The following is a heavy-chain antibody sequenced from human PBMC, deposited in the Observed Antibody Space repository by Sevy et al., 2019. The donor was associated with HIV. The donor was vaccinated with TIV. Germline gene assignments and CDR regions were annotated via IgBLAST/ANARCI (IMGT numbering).Heavy chain of an antibody. CDR2: ISGSGGST. J-gene: IGHJ4*02. V-gene: IGHV3-23*01. Sequence: GGSLRLSCAASGFTFSSYAMSWVRQAPGKGLEWVSAISGSGGSTYYADSVKGRFTISRDNSKNTLYLQMNSLRAEDTAVYYCAKAGPSLSSSRWDSGRYLAFDYWGQGTLVTVSS. D-gene: IGHD5-12*01. CDR1: GFTFSSYA. CDR3: AKAGPSLSSSRWDSGRYLAFDY.